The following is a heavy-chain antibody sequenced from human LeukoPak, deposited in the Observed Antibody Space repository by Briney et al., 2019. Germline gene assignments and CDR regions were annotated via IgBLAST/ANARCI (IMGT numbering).Heavy chain of an antibody. CDR3: AXXXXXXXTXXAFXI. Sequence: GGSLRLSCAASGFTFSSYSMNWVRQAPGKGLEWVSSISSSSSYIYYADSVKGRFTISRDNAKNSLYLQMNSLRAEDTAVYYCAXXXXXXXTXXAFXIWGQGTMVXXSS. V-gene: IGHV3-21*01. CDR1: GFTFSSYS. J-gene: IGHJ3*02. CDR2: ISSSSSYI.